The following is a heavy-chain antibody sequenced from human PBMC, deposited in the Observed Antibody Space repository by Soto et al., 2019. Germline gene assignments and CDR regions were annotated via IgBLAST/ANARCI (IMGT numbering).Heavy chain of an antibody. CDR3: IVRGSGSYYLDY. CDR1: GGTFSSYT. V-gene: IGHV1-69*02. J-gene: IGHJ4*02. CDR2: IIPILGIA. Sequence: QVQLVQSGAEVKKPGSSVKVSCKASGGTFSSYTISWVRQAPGQGLEWMGRIIPILGIANYAQKFQGRVTITADKSTSTAYMGLSSLRSEDTAVYYCIVRGSGSYYLDYWGQGTLVTVSS. D-gene: IGHD3-10*01.